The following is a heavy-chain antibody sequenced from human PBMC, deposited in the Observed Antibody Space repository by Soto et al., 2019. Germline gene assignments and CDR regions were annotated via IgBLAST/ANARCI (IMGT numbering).Heavy chain of an antibody. D-gene: IGHD2-21*02. CDR3: AREAVVVTAAGTFEI. CDR2: IYHSGST. V-gene: IGHV4-38-2*02. J-gene: IGHJ3*02. Sequence: SETLSLTCAVSGYSISSGYYWGWIRQPPGKGLEWIGSIYHSGSTNYNPSLKSRVTISVDTSKNQFSLKLSSVTAADTAVYYCAREAVVVTAAGTFEIWGQGTMVTVSS. CDR1: GYSISSGYY.